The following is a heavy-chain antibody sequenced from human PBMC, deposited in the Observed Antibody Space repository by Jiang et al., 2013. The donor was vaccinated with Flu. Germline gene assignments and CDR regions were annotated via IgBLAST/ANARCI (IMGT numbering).Heavy chain of an antibody. V-gene: IGHV1-2*04. J-gene: IGHJ6*04. D-gene: IGHD3-16*01. CDR1: GYTFTGYY. CDR3: ARARGELGARVYYYYGMDV. Sequence: SGAEVKKPGASVKVSCKASGYTFTGYYMHWVRQAPGQGLEWMGWINPNSGGTNYAQKFQGWVTMTRDTSISTAYMELSRLRSDDTAVYYCARARGELGARVYYYYGMDVWGKGTTVTVSS. CDR2: INPNSGGT.